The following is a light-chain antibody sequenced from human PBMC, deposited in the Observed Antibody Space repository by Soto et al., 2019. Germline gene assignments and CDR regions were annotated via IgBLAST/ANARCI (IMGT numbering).Light chain of an antibody. V-gene: IGKV1-27*01. J-gene: IGKJ5*01. CDR1: QDIINH. CDR2: GAS. CDR3: QNYHLALGT. Sequence: DIQMTQSPSPLSASVGDTVTITCRASQDIINHLAWYQQRPGKVPNLLIYGASTLHSGVPSRFRGSGSGTHFTLTISSPQPEDVATYYCQNYHLALGTFGQGTRLEIK.